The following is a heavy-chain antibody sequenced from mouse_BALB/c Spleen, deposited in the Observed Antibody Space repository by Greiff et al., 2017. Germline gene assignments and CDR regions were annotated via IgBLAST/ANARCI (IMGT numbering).Heavy chain of an antibody. Sequence: VHVKQSGTVLARPGASVKMSCKASGYTFTSYWMHWVKQRPGQGLEWIGAIYPGNSDTSYNQKFKGKAKLTAVTSTSTAYMELSSLTNEDSAVYYCTGAYYRYDDAMDYWGQGTSVTVSS. CDR3: TGAYYRYDDAMDY. CDR1: GYTFTSYW. V-gene: IGHV1-5*01. J-gene: IGHJ4*01. D-gene: IGHD2-14*01. CDR2: IYPGNSDT.